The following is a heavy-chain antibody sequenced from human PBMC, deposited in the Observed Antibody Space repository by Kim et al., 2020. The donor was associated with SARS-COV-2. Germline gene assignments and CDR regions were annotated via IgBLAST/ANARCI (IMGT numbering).Heavy chain of an antibody. D-gene: IGHD1-7*01. CDR2: ISSNGGST. J-gene: IGHJ4*02. CDR3: ARGQRYNWNYRGYSFDY. Sequence: GGSLRLSCAASGFTFSSYAMHWVRQAPGKGLEYVSAISSNGGSTYYANSVKGRFTISRDNSKNTLYLQMGSLRAEDMAVYYCARGQRYNWNYRGYSFDYWGQGTLVTVSS. V-gene: IGHV3-64*01. CDR1: GFTFSSYA.